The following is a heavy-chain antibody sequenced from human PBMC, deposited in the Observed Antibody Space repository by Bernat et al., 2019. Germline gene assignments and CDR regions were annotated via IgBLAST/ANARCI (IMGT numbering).Heavy chain of an antibody. CDR3: AGDKQEWELLEGGNFDY. D-gene: IGHD1-26*01. V-gene: IGHV1-46*01. CDR2: INPSGGST. Sequence: QVQLVQSGAEVKKPGASVKVSCKASGYTFTSYYMHWVRQAPGQGLEWMGIINPSGGSTSYAQKFQGRVTMTRDTSTSTVYMELSSLRSEDTAVYYCAGDKQEWELLEGGNFDYWGQGTLVTVSS. CDR1: GYTFTSYY. J-gene: IGHJ4*02.